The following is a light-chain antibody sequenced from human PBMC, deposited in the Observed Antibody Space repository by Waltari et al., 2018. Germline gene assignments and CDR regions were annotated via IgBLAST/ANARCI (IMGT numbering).Light chain of an antibody. V-gene: IGLV2-14*03. CDR3: SSYTATDTYV. CDR1: NRDIGLYDY. CDR2: DVN. J-gene: IGLJ1*01. Sequence: SALTQPASMSGYPGQSITISCTGTNRDIGLYDYVSWYQHHPGKAPKLIISDVNKRPSWVPARFSGSIAGYAASLTISGLQAEDEADYYCSSYTATDTYVFGSGTSVIV.